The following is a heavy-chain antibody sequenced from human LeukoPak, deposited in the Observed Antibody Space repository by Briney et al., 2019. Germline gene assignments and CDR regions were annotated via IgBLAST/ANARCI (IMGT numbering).Heavy chain of an antibody. CDR2: ISWSSGSI. V-gene: IGHV3-9*01. J-gene: IGHJ3*02. D-gene: IGHD3-9*01. CDR1: GFTFDDYA. Sequence: PGRSLRLSCAASGFTFDDYAMHWVRQAPGKGLEGVSGISWSSGSIGYADSVKGRFTISRDNAKNSLYLQMNSLRAEDTALYYCANVQYYDILTGSSDAFDIWGQGTMVTVSS. CDR3: ANVQYYDILTGSSDAFDI.